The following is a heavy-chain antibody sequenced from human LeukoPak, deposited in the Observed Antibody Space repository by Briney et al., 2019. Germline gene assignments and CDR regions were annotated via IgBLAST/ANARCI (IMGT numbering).Heavy chain of an antibody. CDR2: INTNTGNP. V-gene: IGHV7-4-1*02. D-gene: IGHD1-26*01. CDR3: ARGATIVPDDY. CDR1: GYTFTNYA. Sequence: GASVKVSCKASGYTFTNYAMNWVRQAPGQGLEWMGWINTNTGNPTYAQGFTGRFVFSLDTSVSTAYLQISGLKAEDTAVYYCARGATIVPDDYWGQGTLVTVSS. J-gene: IGHJ4*02.